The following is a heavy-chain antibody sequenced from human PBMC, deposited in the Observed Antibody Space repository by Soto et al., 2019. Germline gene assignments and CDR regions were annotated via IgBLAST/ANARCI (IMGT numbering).Heavy chain of an antibody. CDR3: ATHRRSWDNWFDP. CDR2: IYHSGST. Sequence: QVQLQESGPGLVKPSETLSLICTVSGGSISSYYWSWIRQPPGKGLEWIGYIYHSGSTNYNPSLESRVTISVDASKNQFSLKLSSVTAADTAVYYCATHRRSWDNWFDPWGQGTLVTVSS. V-gene: IGHV4-59*08. CDR1: GGSISSYY. J-gene: IGHJ5*02. D-gene: IGHD3-16*01.